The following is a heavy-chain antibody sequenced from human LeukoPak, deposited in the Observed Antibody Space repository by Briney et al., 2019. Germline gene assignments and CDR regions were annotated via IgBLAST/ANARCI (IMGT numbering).Heavy chain of an antibody. V-gene: IGHV3-23*01. CDR3: ANTRYYYDSSGYNTEYYFDY. J-gene: IGHJ4*02. D-gene: IGHD3-22*01. CDR2: IIGSGGAT. CDR1: GFTFSSYA. Sequence: GGSLRLSCVASGFTFSSYAMTWVRQAPGKGLEWVSSIIGSGGATFYADSVKGRFTISRDNSKNTVSLQMTSLRAEDTAVYYCANTRYYYDSSGYNTEYYFDYWGQGTLVTVSS.